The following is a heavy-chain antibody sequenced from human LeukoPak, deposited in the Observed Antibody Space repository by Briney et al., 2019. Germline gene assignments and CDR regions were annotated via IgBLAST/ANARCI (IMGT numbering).Heavy chain of an antibody. CDR1: VFTFSRYV. V-gene: IGHV3-30*03. CDR3: ERDTAAYFYGSGSYHDY. D-gene: IGHD3-10*01. Sequence: GGALRLSFAASVFTFSRYVMHWVRQAPGKGLEWVGVISYDGSNKYYADSVKGRFTISRDNYKNTLYLQMNSLRAEHTAVYYCERDTAAYFYGSGSYHDYWSQGTLVTVSS. CDR2: ISYDGSNK. J-gene: IGHJ4*02.